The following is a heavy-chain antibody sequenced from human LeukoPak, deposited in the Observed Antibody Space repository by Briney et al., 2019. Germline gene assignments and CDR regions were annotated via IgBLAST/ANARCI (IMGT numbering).Heavy chain of an antibody. D-gene: IGHD3-10*02. Sequence: GGSLRLSCATSGFNFDRYTIHWVRQTPGKGLEWVSLAGWAGGTTFYSDSVRDRFTISRDSGRKSVYLQMNSPTTDDTAFYFCAKELDTMFFDYWGQGALVTVSS. CDR1: GFNFDRYT. CDR2: AGWAGGTT. V-gene: IGHV3-43*01. J-gene: IGHJ4*02. CDR3: AKELDTMFFDY.